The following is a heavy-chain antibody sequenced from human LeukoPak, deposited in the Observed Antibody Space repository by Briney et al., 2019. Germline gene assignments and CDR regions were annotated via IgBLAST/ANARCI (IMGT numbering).Heavy chain of an antibody. D-gene: IGHD6-13*01. CDR2: ISGSGGII. V-gene: IGHV3-23*01. J-gene: IGHJ4*02. CDR1: GFTFSTYA. CDR3: AKAAIAESSNWYGIDY. Sequence: AGGSLRLSCAASGFTFSTYAMSWVRQAPGKGLEWFSAISGSGGIIYYADSVKGRFTISRDNSKNMLFLQMNSLSADDTAVYYCAKAAIAESSNWYGIDYWGQGTLVTVSS.